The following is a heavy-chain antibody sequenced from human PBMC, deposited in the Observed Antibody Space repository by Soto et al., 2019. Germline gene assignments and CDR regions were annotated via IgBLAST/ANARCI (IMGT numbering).Heavy chain of an antibody. Sequence: GASVKVSCKASGYTFTSYGISWVRQAPGQGLEWMGWISAYNGNTNYEQKLQDRVTMTTDTSTSTAYMELRSLRSDDTAVYFCATGYYVCSGYYAWMRANYYYYYGMDVWGQGTTVTVSS. V-gene: IGHV1-18*01. CDR3: ATGYYVCSGYYAWMRANYYYYYGMDV. D-gene: IGHD3-22*01. CDR1: GYTFTSYG. J-gene: IGHJ6*02. CDR2: ISAYNGNT.